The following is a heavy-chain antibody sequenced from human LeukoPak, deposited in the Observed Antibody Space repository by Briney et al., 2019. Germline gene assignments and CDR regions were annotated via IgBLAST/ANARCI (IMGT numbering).Heavy chain of an antibody. D-gene: IGHD1-26*01. CDR1: GYTFTSYG. Sequence: SVKVSCKASGYTFTSYGISWVRQAPGQGLEWMGGIIPIFGTANYAQKFQGRVTITADESTSTAYMELSSLRSEDTAVYYCARDSGSYYPYWGQGTLVTVSS. CDR3: ARDSGSYYPY. J-gene: IGHJ4*02. V-gene: IGHV1-69*13. CDR2: IIPIFGTA.